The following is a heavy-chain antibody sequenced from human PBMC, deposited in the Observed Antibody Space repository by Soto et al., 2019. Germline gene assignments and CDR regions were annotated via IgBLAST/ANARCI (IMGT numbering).Heavy chain of an antibody. CDR1: GFAVSDYA. CDR2: ISYVGGKK. Sequence: GGSLRLSCAASGFAVSDYAMQWVRQAPGKGLEWVSVISYVGGKKNYADSVKGRFTISGDNSTNTLYLQMNSLRPEDTAVYYCARMALQGNNWLDPWGQGTLVTVSS. D-gene: IGHD4-4*01. J-gene: IGHJ5*02. CDR3: ARMALQGNNWLDP. V-gene: IGHV3-30-3*01.